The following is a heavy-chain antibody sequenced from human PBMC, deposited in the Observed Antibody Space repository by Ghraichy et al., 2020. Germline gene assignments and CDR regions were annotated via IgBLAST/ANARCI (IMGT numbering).Heavy chain of an antibody. V-gene: IGHV3-30*18. Sequence: LSLTCAASGFTFSSYGMHWVRQAPGKGLEWVAVISYDGSNKYYADSVKGRFTISRDNSKNTLYLQMNSLRAEDTAVYYCAKDSYGRGYDFWSTLNPYYYYYGMDVWGQGTTVTVSS. CDR3: AKDSYGRGYDFWSTLNPYYYYYGMDV. CDR2: ISYDGSNK. J-gene: IGHJ6*02. CDR1: GFTFSSYG. D-gene: IGHD3-3*01.